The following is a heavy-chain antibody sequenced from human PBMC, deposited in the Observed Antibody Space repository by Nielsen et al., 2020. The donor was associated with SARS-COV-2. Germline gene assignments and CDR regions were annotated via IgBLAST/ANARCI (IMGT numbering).Heavy chain of an antibody. CDR3: ARVEGGNSFHFDY. Sequence: GGSLRLSCKGSGYSFTSYWIGWVRQMPGKGLEWMGIIYPGDSDTRYSPSFQGQVTISAVKSISTAYLQWSSLKASDTAMYYCARVEGGNSFHFDYWGQGTLVTVSS. J-gene: IGHJ4*02. V-gene: IGHV5-51*01. CDR2: IYPGDSDT. D-gene: IGHD4-23*01. CDR1: GYSFTSYW.